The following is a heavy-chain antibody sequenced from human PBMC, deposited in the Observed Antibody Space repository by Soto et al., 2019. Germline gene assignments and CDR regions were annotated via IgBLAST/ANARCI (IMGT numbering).Heavy chain of an antibody. Sequence: QVQLVQSGAEVKKPGSSVKVSCKASGGTFSNYPVSWVRQAPGQGLEWMGGIIPIFGTVNYAQKFQGRLTIAADESPSTADMELSSLRSEDTAVYYCARGNHRWLQLWYFDLWGRGTLVTVSS. CDR3: ARGNHRWLQLWYFDL. CDR1: GGTFSNYP. CDR2: IIPIFGTV. V-gene: IGHV1-69*12. J-gene: IGHJ2*01. D-gene: IGHD5-12*01.